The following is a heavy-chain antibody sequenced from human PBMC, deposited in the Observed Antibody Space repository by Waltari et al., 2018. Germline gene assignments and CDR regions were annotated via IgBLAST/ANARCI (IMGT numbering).Heavy chain of an antibody. V-gene: IGHV4-59*01. Sequence: QVQLQESGPGLVKPSETLSLTCTVSGGSISRYYWRWIRQPPGTGLEWIGYIYYSGSTNYIPSLKSRVTISVDTSKNQFSLKLSSVTAADTAVYYCARTGRYSSSWYFFDAFDIWGQGTMVTVSS. D-gene: IGHD6-13*01. CDR3: ARTGRYSSSWYFFDAFDI. CDR2: IYYSGST. J-gene: IGHJ3*02. CDR1: GGSISRYY.